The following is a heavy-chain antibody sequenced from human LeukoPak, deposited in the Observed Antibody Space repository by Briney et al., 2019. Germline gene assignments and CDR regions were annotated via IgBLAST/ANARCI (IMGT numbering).Heavy chain of an antibody. Sequence: GESLKISCKGSGYSFTSYWIGWVRRMPGKGLEWMGIIYPGDSDTRYSPSFQGQVTISADKSISTAYLQWSSLKASDTAMYYCARRYCSGGSCYSAWGGWFDPWGQGTLVTVSS. CDR1: GYSFTSYW. V-gene: IGHV5-51*01. J-gene: IGHJ5*02. CDR3: ARRYCSGGSCYSAWGGWFDP. CDR2: IYPGDSDT. D-gene: IGHD2-15*01.